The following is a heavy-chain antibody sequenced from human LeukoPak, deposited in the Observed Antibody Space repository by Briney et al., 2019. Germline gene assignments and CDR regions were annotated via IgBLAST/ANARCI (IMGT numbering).Heavy chain of an antibody. D-gene: IGHD3-10*01. V-gene: IGHV1-24*01. Sequence: GASVKVSCKVSGYTLTELSMHWVRQAPGKGLEWMGGFDPEDGETIYAQKFQGRVTMTEDTSTDTAYMELSSLRSEDTAVYYCATVRGSGSFDAFDIWGQGTMVTVSS. CDR3: ATVRGSGSFDAFDI. CDR2: FDPEDGET. CDR1: GYTLTELS. J-gene: IGHJ3*02.